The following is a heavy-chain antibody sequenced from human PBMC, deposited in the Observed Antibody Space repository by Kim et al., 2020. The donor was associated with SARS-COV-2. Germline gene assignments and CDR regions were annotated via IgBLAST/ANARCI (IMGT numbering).Heavy chain of an antibody. J-gene: IGHJ4*02. Sequence: GGSLRLSCAASGFTFSSNDMHWVRQVTGKGLEWVSAIGTAGDTYYPGSVKGRFTISRENAKNSLYLQMNSLRAVDTAVYYCATATKSGYYDYWGQGTLVTVSS. CDR1: GFTFSSND. CDR3: ATATKSGYYDY. V-gene: IGHV3-13*01. CDR2: IGTAGDT. D-gene: IGHD1-26*01.